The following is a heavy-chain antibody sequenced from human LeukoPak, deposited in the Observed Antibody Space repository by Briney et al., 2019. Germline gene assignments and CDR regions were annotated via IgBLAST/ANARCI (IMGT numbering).Heavy chain of an antibody. Sequence: ASVKVSCKASGYTFINYFIHWVRQAPAQALEWMGIINPSGGSTTYAQDFQGRLTMARDTSTSTVYMELSSLRSEDTAVYYCARGDMDSVDPWGQGTLVSVSS. J-gene: IGHJ5*02. CDR2: INPSGGST. V-gene: IGHV1-46*01. CDR1: GYTFINYF. D-gene: IGHD3/OR15-3a*01. CDR3: ARGDMDSVDP.